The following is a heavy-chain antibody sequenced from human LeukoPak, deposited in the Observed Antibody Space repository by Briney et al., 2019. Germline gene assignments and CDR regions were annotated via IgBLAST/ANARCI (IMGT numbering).Heavy chain of an antibody. V-gene: IGHV4-59*01. D-gene: IGHD6-6*01. Sequence: SETLSLTCTVSGGSTSSYYWSWIRQPPGEGLEWIGYIYSVGSTNYNPSLKSRVTISVDTSKNQFSLKLNSVTAADTAVYYCAGGIPPRSSPWFDPWGQGTLVTVSS. CDR1: GGSTSSYY. CDR2: IYSVGST. CDR3: AGGIPPRSSPWFDP. J-gene: IGHJ5*02.